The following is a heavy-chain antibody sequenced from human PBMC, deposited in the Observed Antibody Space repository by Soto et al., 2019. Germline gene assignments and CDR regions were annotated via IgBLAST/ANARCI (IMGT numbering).Heavy chain of an antibody. V-gene: IGHV4-59*01. CDR2: IYYTGNT. Sequence: SETLSLTCTASGGSINTYYWNWIRRSPGKGLEWIGYIYYTGNTKYNPSLESRVTISVDTSKKQFFLKLNSVTPADTAVYYCAGGPYYFGLDVWGQGTTVTVSS. CDR1: GGSINTYY. J-gene: IGHJ6*02. D-gene: IGHD3-10*01. CDR3: AGGPYYFGLDV.